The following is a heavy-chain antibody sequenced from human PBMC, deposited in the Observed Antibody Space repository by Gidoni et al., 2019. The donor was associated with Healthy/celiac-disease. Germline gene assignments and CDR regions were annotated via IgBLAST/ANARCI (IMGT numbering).Heavy chain of an antibody. CDR2: ISGSGGST. Sequence: EVQLLESGGGLVQPGGSLRLSCAAAGFTFRSDAMSWVRQAPGKGLEWVAAISGSGGSTYYADSVKGRFTISRDNSKNTLYLQMNSLRAEDTAVYYCAKDIWRNEGVGGFDYWGQGTLVTVSS. CDR1: GFTFRSDA. CDR3: AKDIWRNEGVGGFDY. D-gene: IGHD1-1*01. V-gene: IGHV3-23*01. J-gene: IGHJ4*02.